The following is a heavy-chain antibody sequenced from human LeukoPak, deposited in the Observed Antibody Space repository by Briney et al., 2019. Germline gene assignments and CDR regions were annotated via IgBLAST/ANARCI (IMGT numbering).Heavy chain of an antibody. CDR1: GGSISSYY. D-gene: IGHD2-2*03. J-gene: IGHJ3*02. V-gene: IGHV4-59*01. CDR3: ARESMDIVVVPAATRGVFDI. Sequence: SETLSLTCTVSGGSISSYYWSWIRQPPGKGLEWIGYIYYSGSTNYNPSLKSRVTISVDTSKNQFSLKLSSVTAADTAVYYCARESMDIVVVPAATRGVFDIWGQGTMVTVSS. CDR2: IYYSGST.